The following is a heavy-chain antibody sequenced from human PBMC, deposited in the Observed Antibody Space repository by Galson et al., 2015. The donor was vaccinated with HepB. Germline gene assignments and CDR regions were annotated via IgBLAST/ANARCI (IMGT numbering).Heavy chain of an antibody. Sequence: SLRLSCAASTFIFSTYSLDWVRQAPGKGLEWVSYISSSSTTIYYADSVKGRFTISRHNSKNTLYLQMNSLRAEDTAVYYCARVARWIDPLGQGTLVTVSS. CDR1: TFIFSTYS. V-gene: IGHV3-48*01. CDR2: ISSSSTTI. CDR3: ARVARWIDP. J-gene: IGHJ5*02.